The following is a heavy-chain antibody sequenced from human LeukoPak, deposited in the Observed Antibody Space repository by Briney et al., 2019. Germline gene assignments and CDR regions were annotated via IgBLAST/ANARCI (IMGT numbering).Heavy chain of an antibody. Sequence: GGSLRLSCAASGFTFSSYAMNWVRQAPGKGLVWVSRINNDGSSTSHADSVKGRFTISRDNAKNTLYLQMNSLRAEDTAVYYCARVNVEMAAAYFDYWGQGTLVTVSS. CDR2: INNDGSST. J-gene: IGHJ4*02. CDR3: ARVNVEMAAAYFDY. D-gene: IGHD5-24*01. CDR1: GFTFSSYA. V-gene: IGHV3-74*01.